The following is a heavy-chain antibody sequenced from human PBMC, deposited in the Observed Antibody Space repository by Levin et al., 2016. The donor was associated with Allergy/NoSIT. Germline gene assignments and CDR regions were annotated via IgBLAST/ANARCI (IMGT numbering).Heavy chain of an antibody. Sequence: GGSLRLSCAASGFTFSSYAMHWVRQAPGKGLEWVAVISYDGSNKYYADSVKGRFTISRDNSKNTLYLQMNSLRAEDTAVYYCARVEMAGRMDYYYYGMDVWGQGTTVTVSS. CDR1: GFTFSSYA. D-gene: IGHD5-24*01. V-gene: IGHV3-30*04. CDR3: ARVEMAGRMDYYYYGMDV. J-gene: IGHJ6*02. CDR2: ISYDGSNK.